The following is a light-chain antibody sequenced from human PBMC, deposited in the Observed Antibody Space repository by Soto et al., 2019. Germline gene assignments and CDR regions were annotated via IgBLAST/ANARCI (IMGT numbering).Light chain of an antibody. Sequence: QSVLTQPPSASGTPGQTVTISCSGSSSNIGSAYIYWYQHLPGTAPKLLIYRNNQRPSGVPDRFSASKSGTSASLAISGLRSEDDADYYCAAWDDRLVGFGGGTQLTVL. J-gene: IGLJ2*01. CDR1: SSNIGSAY. CDR3: AAWDDRLVG. V-gene: IGLV1-47*01. CDR2: RNN.